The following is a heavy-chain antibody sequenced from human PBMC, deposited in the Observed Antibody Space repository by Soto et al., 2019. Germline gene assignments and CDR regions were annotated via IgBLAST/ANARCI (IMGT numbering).Heavy chain of an antibody. D-gene: IGHD6-19*01. CDR3: AKDLTAVARNGFWY. Sequence: PVGSLRLSCAASGFTFSSYAMSWVRQAPGKGLEWVSAISGSGGSTYYADSVKGRFTISRDNSKNTLYLQMNSLRAEDTAVYYYAKDLTAVARNGFWYWGQGTLVTVSS. J-gene: IGHJ4*02. CDR1: GFTFSSYA. CDR2: ISGSGGST. V-gene: IGHV3-23*01.